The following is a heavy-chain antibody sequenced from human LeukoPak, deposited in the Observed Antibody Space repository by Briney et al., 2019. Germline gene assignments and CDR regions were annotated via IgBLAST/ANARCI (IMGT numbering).Heavy chain of an antibody. CDR2: IYYSGST. CDR1: GGSISSYY. J-gene: IGHJ5*02. CDR3: ARGTGLYWFDP. V-gene: IGHV4-59*01. Sequence: SETLSLTCTVSGGSISSYYWSWIRQSPGKGLEWIGYIYYSGSTTYNPSLKSRVTISVDTSKNHFSLKLSSLTAADTAVYYCARGTGLYWFDPWGQGTLVTVSS. D-gene: IGHD1-1*01.